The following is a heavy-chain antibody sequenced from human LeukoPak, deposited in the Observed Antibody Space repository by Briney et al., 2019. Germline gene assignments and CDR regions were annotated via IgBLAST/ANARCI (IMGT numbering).Heavy chain of an antibody. Sequence: GGSLRLSCAASGFTFSDYYTSWIHQAPGKGLEWVSYISSSGGTVYYADSVKGRFTISRDNAKYSLYLQMNSLRAEDTAVYYCASSGSYGGPVYYFDYWGQGTLVTVSS. V-gene: IGHV3-11*01. CDR3: ASSGSYGGPVYYFDY. CDR2: ISSSGGTV. D-gene: IGHD1-26*01. CDR1: GFTFSDYY. J-gene: IGHJ4*02.